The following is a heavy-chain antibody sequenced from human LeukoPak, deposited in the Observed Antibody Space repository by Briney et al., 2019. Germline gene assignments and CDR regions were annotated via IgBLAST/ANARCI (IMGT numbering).Heavy chain of an antibody. D-gene: IGHD2-2*01. CDR1: GFTFSSYW. CDR2: IKQDGSEK. J-gene: IGHJ2*01. CDR3: ARDRGYCSSTSCYWYFDL. V-gene: IGHV3-7*01. Sequence: SGGSLRLSCAASGFTFSSYWMSWVRQAPGKGLEWVANIKQDGSEKYYVDSVKGRFTISRDNAKNSLYLQMNSLRAEDTAVYYCARDRGYCSSTSCYWYFDLWGRGTLVTVSS.